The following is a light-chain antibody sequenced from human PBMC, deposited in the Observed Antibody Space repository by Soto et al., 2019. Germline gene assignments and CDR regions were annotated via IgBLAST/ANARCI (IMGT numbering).Light chain of an antibody. CDR3: LHSLQAPCT. Sequence: DIVMTQSPLSLPVTPGEPASISCRSSQSLLNSDGYNYVDWYVQKPGQSPQLLIYLASHPTSGVPDRSGGSESATDITLKIRRVEAEDGGDYYCLHSLQAPCTFGQGTKVEFK. J-gene: IGKJ1*01. V-gene: IGKV2-28*01. CDR1: QSLLNSDGYNY. CDR2: LAS.